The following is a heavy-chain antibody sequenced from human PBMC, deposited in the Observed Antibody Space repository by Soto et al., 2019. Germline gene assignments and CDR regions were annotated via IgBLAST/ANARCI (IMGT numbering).Heavy chain of an antibody. CDR3: ARDLGYYDYVWGSDALYGMDV. V-gene: IGHV4-30-4*01. J-gene: IGHJ6*02. CDR1: GGSISSGDYY. CDR2: IYYSGST. Sequence: QVQLQESGPGLVKPSQTLSLTCTVSGGSISSGDYYWSWIRQPPGKGLEWIGYIYYSGSTYYNPSLKSRVTISVDTSKNQFSLKLSSVTAADTAVYYCARDLGYYDYVWGSDALYGMDVWGQGTTVTVSS. D-gene: IGHD3-16*01.